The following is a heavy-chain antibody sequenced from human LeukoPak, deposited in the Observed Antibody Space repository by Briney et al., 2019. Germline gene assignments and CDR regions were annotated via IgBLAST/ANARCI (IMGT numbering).Heavy chain of an antibody. CDR1: GDSISSGDYY. V-gene: IGHV4-30-4*08. CDR2: IYYSGST. CDR3: ARVLYGGNYIFDY. Sequence: PSETLSLTCTVSGDSISSGDYYWSWIRQPPGKGLEWIGYIYYSGSTYYNPSLKSRVTISVDTSKNQFSLKLSSVTAADTAVYYCARVLYGGNYIFDYWGQGTLVTVSS. J-gene: IGHJ4*02. D-gene: IGHD4-23*01.